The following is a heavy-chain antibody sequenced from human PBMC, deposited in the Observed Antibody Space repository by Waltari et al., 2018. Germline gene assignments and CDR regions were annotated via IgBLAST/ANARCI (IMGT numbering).Heavy chain of an antibody. J-gene: IGHJ6*03. CDR3: AKRGLGPNYYYYMDV. CDR1: GFTFSSYA. D-gene: IGHD3-10*01. V-gene: IGHV3-23*01. Sequence: EVQLLESGGGLVQPGGSLRLSCAASGFTFSSYAMSWVRQPPGKGLEWVSAISGSGGSTYYADSVKGRFTISRDNSKNTLYLQMNSLRAEDTAVYYCAKRGLGPNYYYYMDVWGKGTTVTVSS. CDR2: ISGSGGST.